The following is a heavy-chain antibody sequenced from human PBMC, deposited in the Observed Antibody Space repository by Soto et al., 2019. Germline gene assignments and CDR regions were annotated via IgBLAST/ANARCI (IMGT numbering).Heavy chain of an antibody. V-gene: IGHV3-30-3*01. CDR2: ISYDGSNK. D-gene: IGHD5-12*01. Sequence: GESLRLSCAASGFTFSSYAMHWVRQAPGKGLEWVAVISYDGSNKYYADSVKGRFTISRDNSKNTLYLQMNSLRAEDTAVYYCARGMVAANYYYGMDVWGQGTTVTVSS. J-gene: IGHJ6*02. CDR3: ARGMVAANYYYGMDV. CDR1: GFTFSSYA.